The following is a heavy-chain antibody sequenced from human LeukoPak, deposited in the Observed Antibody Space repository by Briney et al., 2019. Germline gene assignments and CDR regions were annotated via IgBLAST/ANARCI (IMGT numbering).Heavy chain of an antibody. Sequence: ASVKVSCKASGYTFTSYDISWVRQAPGQGLEWMGWISGYDGNRNYAQKFQGRVTMTTDTSTSTAYMELRSLRSDDTAVYYCARCDYVWGNYRYRPILYFDFWGQGTLVTVSS. CDR1: GYTFTSYD. J-gene: IGHJ4*02. CDR3: ARCDYVWGNYRYRPILYFDF. V-gene: IGHV1-18*01. CDR2: ISGYDGNR. D-gene: IGHD3-16*02.